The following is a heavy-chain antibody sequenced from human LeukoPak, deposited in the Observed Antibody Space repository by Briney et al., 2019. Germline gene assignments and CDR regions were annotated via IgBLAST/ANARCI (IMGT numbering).Heavy chain of an antibody. J-gene: IGHJ4*02. Sequence: PGGSLRLSCAASGFTFSSFWMHWVRQAPGKGLVWVSRINSDGSSTSYADSVKGRFTISRDNAKNTLYLQMNSLRAEDTAVYYCARDLNLYYDSSGYSYWGQGTLVTVSS. CDR3: ARDLNLYYDSSGYSY. CDR2: INSDGSST. V-gene: IGHV3-74*01. D-gene: IGHD3-22*01. CDR1: GFTFSSFW.